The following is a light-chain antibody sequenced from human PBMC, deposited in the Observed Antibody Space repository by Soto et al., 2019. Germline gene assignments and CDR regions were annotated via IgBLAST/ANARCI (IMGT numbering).Light chain of an antibody. Sequence: QAVLTQPPSVSGAPGQRVTLSCTWSSSGIGARYDVHWYQQLPGTAPKLLIYANSNRPSGVPDRFSGSRSGTSASLAITGLQAEDEADYYCISYTSSSTIALYVFGTGTKVTVL. CDR1: SSGIGARYD. V-gene: IGLV1-40*01. CDR2: ANS. CDR3: ISYTSSSTIALYV. J-gene: IGLJ1*01.